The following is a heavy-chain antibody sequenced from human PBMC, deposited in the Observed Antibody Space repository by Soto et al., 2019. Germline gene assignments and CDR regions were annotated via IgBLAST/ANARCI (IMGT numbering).Heavy chain of an antibody. Sequence: PSETLSLTCAVSGGSISSGGYSWSWIRQPPGKGLEWIGYIYHSGSTYYNPSLKSRVTISVDRSKNQFSLKLSSVTAADTAVYYCARASLYSGYDFWGQGTLVTVSS. CDR2: IYHSGST. J-gene: IGHJ4*02. D-gene: IGHD5-12*01. CDR1: GGSISSGGYS. CDR3: ARASLYSGYDF. V-gene: IGHV4-30-2*01.